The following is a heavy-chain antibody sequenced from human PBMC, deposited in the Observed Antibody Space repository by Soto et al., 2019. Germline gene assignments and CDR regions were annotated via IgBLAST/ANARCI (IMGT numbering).Heavy chain of an antibody. D-gene: IGHD2-15*01. CDR2: ITWNSGNI. CDR1: GFTFDDYA. Sequence: TGGSLRLSCTASGFTFDDYAMHWVRQAPGRGLEWVSGITWNSGNIAYADSVKGRFTIARDDDNNSLYLQMNSLRPEDTALYYCVKDSYADFHRVLSTAEYFFDYWGHGTLVTSP. J-gene: IGHJ4*01. V-gene: IGHV3-9*01. CDR3: VKDSYADFHRVLSTAEYFFDY.